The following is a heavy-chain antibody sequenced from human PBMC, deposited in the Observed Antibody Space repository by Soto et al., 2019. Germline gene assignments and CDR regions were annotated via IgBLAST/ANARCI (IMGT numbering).Heavy chain of an antibody. V-gene: IGHV5-51*01. CDR2: IYPGDSDT. CDR3: ARTVGIAVAGTIYFDY. J-gene: IGHJ4*02. Sequence: GESLKISCKGSGYSFTSYWIGWVRQMPGKGLEWMGIIYPGDSDTRYSPSFQGQVTISADKSISTAYLQWSSLKASDTAMYYCARTVGIAVAGTIYFDYWGQGTLVTVSS. D-gene: IGHD6-19*01. CDR1: GYSFTSYW.